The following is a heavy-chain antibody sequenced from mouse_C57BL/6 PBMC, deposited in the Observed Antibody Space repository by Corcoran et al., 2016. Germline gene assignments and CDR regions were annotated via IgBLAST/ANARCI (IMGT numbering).Heavy chain of an antibody. CDR1: GYAFSSYW. D-gene: IGHD3-3*01. CDR2: IYPGDGDT. Sequence: QVQLQQSGAELVKPGASVKISCKASGYAFSSYWMNWVKQRPGKGLEWIGQIYPGDGDTNYNGKFKGKATLTADKSSSTAYMQLSSLTSEDSAVYFCARWRDGGDAMDYWGQGTSVTVSS. J-gene: IGHJ4*01. V-gene: IGHV1-80*01. CDR3: ARWRDGGDAMDY.